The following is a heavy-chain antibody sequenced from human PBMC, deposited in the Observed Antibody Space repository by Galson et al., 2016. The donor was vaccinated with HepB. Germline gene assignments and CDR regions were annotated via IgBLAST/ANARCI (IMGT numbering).Heavy chain of an antibody. J-gene: IGHJ6*02. D-gene: IGHD5-18*01. Sequence: SLRLSCAASGFTFNNYAMNRVRQAPGKGLEWVSAISGSGGYTYYAGSVKGRFTISRVNSKNTLYLQMDRLRVEDTAVYYCAKDRGIGYSYGYSSEYYGMDAWGQGKTVTVSS. V-gene: IGHV3-23*01. CDR1: GFTFNNYA. CDR3: AKDRGIGYSYGYSSEYYGMDA. CDR2: ISGSGGYT.